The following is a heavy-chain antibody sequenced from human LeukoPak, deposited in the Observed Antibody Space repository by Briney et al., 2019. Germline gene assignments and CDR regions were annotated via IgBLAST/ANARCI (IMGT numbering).Heavy chain of an antibody. CDR2: IYHSGST. J-gene: IGHJ4*02. V-gene: IGHV4-34*01. CDR1: GGSFSGYY. Sequence: SETLSLTCAVYGGSFSGYYWSWIRQPPGKGLEWIGEIYHSGSTYYNPSLKSRVTISVDTSKNQFSLKLSSVTAADTAVYYCATGLVGAIDYWGQGTLVTVSS. D-gene: IGHD1-26*01. CDR3: ATGLVGAIDY.